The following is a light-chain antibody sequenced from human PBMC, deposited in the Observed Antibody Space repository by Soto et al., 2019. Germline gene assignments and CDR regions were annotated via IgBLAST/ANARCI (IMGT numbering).Light chain of an antibody. J-gene: IGKJ3*01. CDR2: DAS. CDR3: QHRDNWLGT. CDR1: QSVGSF. V-gene: IGKV3-11*01. Sequence: EIVLTQSPATLSLSPGERATLSCRASQSVGSFLAWYQQKSGQTPRLLIYDASNRVTGIPARFSGSGSGTDFNLTISSLEPEDFEVYYCQHRDNWLGTFGPGTKVDMK.